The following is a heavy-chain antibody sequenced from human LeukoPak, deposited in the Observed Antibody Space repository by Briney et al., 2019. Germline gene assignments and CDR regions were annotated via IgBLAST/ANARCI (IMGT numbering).Heavy chain of an antibody. J-gene: IGHJ4*02. CDR1: GGSISSYY. Sequence: SETLSLTCTVSGGSISSYYWSWIRQPPGKGLEWIGYIYYSGSTNYNPSLKSRVTISVDTSKNQFSLKLSSVTAADTAVYYCARGPSGYSSSWYFDYWGQGTLVTVSS. V-gene: IGHV4-59*12. CDR3: ARGPSGYSSSWYFDY. D-gene: IGHD6-13*01. CDR2: IYYSGST.